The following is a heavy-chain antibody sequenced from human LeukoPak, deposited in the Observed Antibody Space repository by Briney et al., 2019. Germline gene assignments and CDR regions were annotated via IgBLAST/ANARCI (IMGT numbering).Heavy chain of an antibody. D-gene: IGHD2-15*01. CDR1: GGSISSSSYY. J-gene: IGHJ4*02. V-gene: IGHV4-39*01. CDR2: IYYSGST. CDR3: ARIIVVVAATQGIDY. Sequence: PSETLSLTCTVSGGSISSSSYYWGWIRQPPGKGLEWIGSIYYSGSTYYNPSLKSRVTMSVDTSKNQFSLRLSSVTAADTAVYYCARIIVVVAATQGIDYWGQGTLVTVSS.